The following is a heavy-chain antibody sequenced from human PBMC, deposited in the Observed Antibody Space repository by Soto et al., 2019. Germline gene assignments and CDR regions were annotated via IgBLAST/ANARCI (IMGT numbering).Heavy chain of an antibody. Sequence: DVQLVESGGGVVRPGGSLRLSCVGSGFIFEDYGMNWVRQSPGKGLEWLSFINWSGESTVYGDSVRGRFTISRDNAKNSLYLQMNSLRAEDTXXXXXXXNRRGGGYYFDYWGQGSLVTVSS. J-gene: IGHJ4*02. V-gene: IGHV3-20*04. CDR3: XXNRRGGGYYFDY. CDR2: INWSGEST. CDR1: GFIFEDYG.